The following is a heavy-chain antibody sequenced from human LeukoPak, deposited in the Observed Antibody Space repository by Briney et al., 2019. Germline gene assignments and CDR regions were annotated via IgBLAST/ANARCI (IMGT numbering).Heavy chain of an antibody. V-gene: IGHV3-7*05. CDR2: LEQQGSGK. J-gene: IGHJ4*02. Sequence: GGSLRLSCAASVSTLRTHWMTWFRQTPGKGLEWVASLEQQGSGKYYEDSVKGRLTISRDNAANSLYLQMNSLRAEDTAVYYCARETRALVGSYWGQGTLVTVSS. CDR1: VSTLRTHW. CDR3: ARETRALVGSY. D-gene: IGHD1-26*01.